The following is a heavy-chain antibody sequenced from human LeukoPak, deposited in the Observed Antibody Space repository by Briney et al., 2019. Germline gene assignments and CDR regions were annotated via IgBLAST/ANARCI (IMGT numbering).Heavy chain of an antibody. CDR2: ISSSGSTI. CDR1: GFTFSDYY. Sequence: GGSLRLSCAASGFTFSDYYMSWIGQAPGKGLEWVSYISSSGSTIYYADSVKGRFTSSRDNAKNSLYLQMNSLRAEDTAGYYCARASYYYYYMDVWGKGTTVTVSS. J-gene: IGHJ6*03. V-gene: IGHV3-11*01. CDR3: ARASYYYYYMDV.